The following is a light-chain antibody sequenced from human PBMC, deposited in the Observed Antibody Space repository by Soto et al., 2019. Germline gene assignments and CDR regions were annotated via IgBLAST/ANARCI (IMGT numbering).Light chain of an antibody. V-gene: IGKV3-11*01. CDR3: QQRNIWPPVT. CDR1: RSISTE. CDR2: GAS. Sequence: EVVLTQSPATLSLSPGDRATLSCRASRSISTELAWYQHRPGQAPRLLIYGASTRATGIPARFSGSGSGTDFTLTISSLEPEDSAVYYCQQRNIWPPVTFGQGTRLEIK. J-gene: IGKJ5*01.